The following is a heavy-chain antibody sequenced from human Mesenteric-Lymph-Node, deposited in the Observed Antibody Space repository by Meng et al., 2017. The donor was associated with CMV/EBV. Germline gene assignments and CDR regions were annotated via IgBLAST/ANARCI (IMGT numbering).Heavy chain of an antibody. J-gene: IGHJ5*01. CDR2: IRYDGETK. V-gene: IGHV3-30*02. CDR3: AKDPHEFWSGKNWFDS. D-gene: IGHD3-3*01. CDR1: GFIFSTYG. Sequence: GGSLRLSCEASGFIFSTYGMHWVRQAPGKGLEWVALIRYDGETKYYADPVKGRFSIYRDISKNMLFLHMSSLRPEDTAVYHCAKDPHEFWSGKNWFDSWGQGTLVTVSS.